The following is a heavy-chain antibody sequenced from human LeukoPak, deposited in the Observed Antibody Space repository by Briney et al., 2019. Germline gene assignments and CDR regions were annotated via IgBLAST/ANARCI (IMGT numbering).Heavy chain of an antibody. Sequence: ASVKVSCKTSGYVFTAHYKHWVRQAPGQGLGWRGWINPNSGGTNYGQTFEGRLTMTRDTSISTAYMELSRLRSDDTAVYYCARVVDAAMSEGTFDNWDQGTLVTVSS. CDR3: ARVVDAAMSEGTFDN. V-gene: IGHV1-2*02. J-gene: IGHJ4*02. D-gene: IGHD5-18*01. CDR1: GYVFTAHY. CDR2: INPNSGGT.